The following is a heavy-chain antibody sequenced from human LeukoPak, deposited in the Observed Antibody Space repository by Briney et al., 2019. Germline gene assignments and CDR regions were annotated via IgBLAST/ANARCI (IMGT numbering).Heavy chain of an antibody. V-gene: IGHV3-30-3*01. Sequence: GGSLRLSCAASGFTFSSYAMHWVRQAPGKGLEWVAVISYDGSNKYYADSVKGRFTISRDNSKNTLYLQMNSLRAEDTAVYYCAKGGTVVPAREGPFDYWGQGTLVTVSS. CDR1: GFTFSSYA. J-gene: IGHJ4*02. D-gene: IGHD2-2*01. CDR3: AKGGTVVPAREGPFDY. CDR2: ISYDGSNK.